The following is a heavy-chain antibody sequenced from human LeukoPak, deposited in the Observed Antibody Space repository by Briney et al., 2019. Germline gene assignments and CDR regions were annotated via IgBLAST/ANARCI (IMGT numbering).Heavy chain of an antibody. CDR1: GFTFSSYS. V-gene: IGHV3-48*01. J-gene: IGHJ3*02. CDR2: ISSGSSTI. D-gene: IGHD4-17*01. Sequence: GGSLRLSCAASGFTFSSYSMNWVRQAPGKGLEWVSYISSGSSTIYYADSVRGRFTISRDNAKNSLYLQMNSLRAEDTAVYYCARETTVTPIWGQGTMVTVSS. CDR3: ARETTVTPI.